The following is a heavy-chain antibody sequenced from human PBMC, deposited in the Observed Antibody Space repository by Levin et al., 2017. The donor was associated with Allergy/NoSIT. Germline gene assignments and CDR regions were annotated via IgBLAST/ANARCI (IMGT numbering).Heavy chain of an antibody. Sequence: GGSLRLSCAASGFTVSSNYMSWVRQAPGKGLEWVSVIYSGGSTYYADSVKGRFTISRDNSKNTLYLQMNSLRAEDTAVYYCARDCRSSGCIDYWGQGTLVTVSS. V-gene: IGHV3-66*01. CDR2: IYSGGST. CDR3: ARDCRSSGCIDY. J-gene: IGHJ4*02. D-gene: IGHD3-22*01. CDR1: GFTVSSNY.